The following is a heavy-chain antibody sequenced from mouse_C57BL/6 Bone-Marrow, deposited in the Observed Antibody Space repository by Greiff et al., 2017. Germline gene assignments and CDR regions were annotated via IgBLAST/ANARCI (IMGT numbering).Heavy chain of an antibody. D-gene: IGHD2-3*01. V-gene: IGHV1-53*01. CDR3: ARWDDGYYYYARDD. Sequence: VQLQQPGTELVKPGASVKLSCKASGYTFPSSWMHWVQPRPGPGLEWIGNITPSNGGTTSNAQFQPQATLTVDKSSRTAYMQLSCLTSEDSAVYYCARWDDGYYYYARDDWGQGTSVTVCS. CDR2: ITPSNGGT. CDR1: GYTFPSSW. J-gene: IGHJ4*01.